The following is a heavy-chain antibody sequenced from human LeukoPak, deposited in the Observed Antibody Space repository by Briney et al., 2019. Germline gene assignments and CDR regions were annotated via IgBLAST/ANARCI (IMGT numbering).Heavy chain of an antibody. CDR2: IYYSGST. CDR3: ARGPYCRGGSCLPDFDY. J-gene: IGHJ4*02. Sequence: KPSETLSLTCTVSGGSISSYYWSWIRQPPGKGLEWIGYIYYSGSTNYNPSLKSRVTISVDTSKNQFSLKLSSVTAADTAVYYCARGPYCRGGSCLPDFDYWGQGTLVTVSS. V-gene: IGHV4-59*01. CDR1: GGSISSYY. D-gene: IGHD2-15*01.